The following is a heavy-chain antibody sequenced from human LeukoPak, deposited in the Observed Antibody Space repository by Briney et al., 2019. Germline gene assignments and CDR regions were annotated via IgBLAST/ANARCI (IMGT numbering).Heavy chain of an antibody. D-gene: IGHD3-3*01. J-gene: IGHJ6*04. CDR3: VGIPVFGVVLHQEPV. Sequence: SVKVPCKASGGTFSDYALNWVRQAPGHGLEWMGVFIPILGTANSTQNFQGRVTITADISTNTAYMELSSLRSEDTAVYFCVGIPVFGVVLHQEPVWGKGTTVTVSS. CDR1: GGTFSDYA. V-gene: IGHV1-69*10. CDR2: FIPILGTA.